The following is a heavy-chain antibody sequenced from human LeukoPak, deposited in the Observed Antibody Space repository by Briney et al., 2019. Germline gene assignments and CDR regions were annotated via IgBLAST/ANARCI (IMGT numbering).Heavy chain of an antibody. CDR1: GASIRSGDYY. V-gene: IGHV4-30-4*01. Sequence: SQTLSLTCTVSGASIRSGDYYWSWIRQPPGKGLEWIGYIYDSGSTYYNPSLKSRITVSVDTSENRFSLKLSSVTATDTAVYYCARDCSGGSCYGAFDIWGQGTMVTVSS. CDR3: ARDCSGGSCYGAFDI. D-gene: IGHD2-15*01. CDR2: IYDSGST. J-gene: IGHJ3*02.